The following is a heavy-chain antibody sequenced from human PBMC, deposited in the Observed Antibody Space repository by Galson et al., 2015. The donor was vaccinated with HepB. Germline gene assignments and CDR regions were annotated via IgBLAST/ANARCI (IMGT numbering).Heavy chain of an antibody. J-gene: IGHJ3*02. CDR2: ISSSSSYI. Sequence: SLRLSCAASGSTFSSYSMNWVRQAPGKGLEWVSSISSSSSYIYYADSVKGRFTISRDNAKNSLYLQMNSLRAEDTAVYYCARDLALFGVVINLYAFDIWGQGTMVTVSS. CDR3: ARDLALFGVVINLYAFDI. D-gene: IGHD3-3*01. V-gene: IGHV3-21*01. CDR1: GSTFSSYS.